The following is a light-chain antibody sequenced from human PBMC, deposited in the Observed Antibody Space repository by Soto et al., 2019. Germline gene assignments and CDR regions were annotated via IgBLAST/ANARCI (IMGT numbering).Light chain of an antibody. CDR2: GAS. CDR1: QSVSRSY. CDR3: QQYKTYWT. V-gene: IGKV3-20*01. J-gene: IGKJ1*01. Sequence: EIVLTQSPGTLSLSPGQRATLSCRASQSVSRSYLAWYQQKPGQAPRLLIYGASTGATGIPDRFSGSGSGTDFTLTISRLEPEDFATYYCQQYKTYWTFGQGTKVEIK.